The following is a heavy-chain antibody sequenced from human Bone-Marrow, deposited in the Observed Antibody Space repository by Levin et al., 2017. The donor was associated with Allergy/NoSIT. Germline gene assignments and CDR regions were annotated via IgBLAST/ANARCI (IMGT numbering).Heavy chain of an antibody. CDR3: VHSLQDSCGWYGAFDY. Sequence: SGESLKISCAASGFSFSNAWMSWVRQAPGKGLEWVGRIKSKSDSGTTDYPAPVKGRFTISRDDSKNTLYLQMSSLKTEDTAVYYCVHSLQDSCGWYGAFDYWGQGTLVTVSS. V-gene: IGHV3-15*01. D-gene: IGHD6-19*01. J-gene: IGHJ4*02. CDR2: IKSKSDSGTT. CDR1: GFSFSNAW.